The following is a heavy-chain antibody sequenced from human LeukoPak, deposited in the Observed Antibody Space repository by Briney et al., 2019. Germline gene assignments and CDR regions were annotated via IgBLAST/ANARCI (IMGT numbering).Heavy chain of an antibody. Sequence: PGGSLRLSCAASGFTVSSNYMSWVRQAPGKGLEWVAVIWYDGSNKYYADSVKGRFTISRDNSKNTLYLQMNSLRAEDTAVYYCARDKGYSYGSKNLYYYYGMDVWGQGTTVTVSS. CDR3: ARDKGYSYGSKNLYYYYGMDV. D-gene: IGHD5-18*01. J-gene: IGHJ6*02. V-gene: IGHV3-33*08. CDR2: IWYDGSNK. CDR1: GFTVSSNY.